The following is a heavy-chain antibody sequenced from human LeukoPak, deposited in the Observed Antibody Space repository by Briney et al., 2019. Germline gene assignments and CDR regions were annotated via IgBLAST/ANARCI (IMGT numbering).Heavy chain of an antibody. J-gene: IGHJ4*02. D-gene: IGHD6-13*01. Sequence: PGGSLRLSCTASGFTFSSYWMNWVRQAPGKGLEWVANIKQDESEKYYVDSVKGRFTISRDNAKNSLYLQMNSLRAEDTAVYYCAREGYSSSWYYFDYWGQGTLVTVSS. CDR3: AREGYSSSWYYFDY. V-gene: IGHV3-7*01. CDR2: IKQDESEK. CDR1: GFTFSSYW.